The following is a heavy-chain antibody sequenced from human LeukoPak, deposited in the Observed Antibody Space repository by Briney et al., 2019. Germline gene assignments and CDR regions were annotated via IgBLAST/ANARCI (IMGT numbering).Heavy chain of an antibody. CDR3: ARGGVWELPQWHVWDY. CDR1: GYTFTSYY. Sequence: ASVKVSCKASGYTFTSYYMHWVRQAPGQGLEWMGIINPSGGSTSYAQKFQGRVTMTRDMSTSTVYMELSSLRSEDTAIYYCARGGVWELPQWHVWDYWGQGTLVTVSS. V-gene: IGHV1-46*01. J-gene: IGHJ4*02. D-gene: IGHD1-26*01. CDR2: INPSGGST.